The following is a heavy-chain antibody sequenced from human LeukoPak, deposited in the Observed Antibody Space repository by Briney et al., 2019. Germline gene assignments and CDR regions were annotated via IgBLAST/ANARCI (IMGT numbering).Heavy chain of an antibody. D-gene: IGHD4-23*01. CDR2: ISGSGGTP. Sequence: GGSLRLSCAASGFTFSSYAMSWVRQAPGKGLEWVSAISGSGGTPYYADSVKGRFTISRDNTKNTLYLQMNSLRAEDTAVYYCAKDPRVGGLDAFDIWGQGTMVTVSS. CDR1: GFTFSSYA. J-gene: IGHJ3*02. V-gene: IGHV3-23*01. CDR3: AKDPRVGGLDAFDI.